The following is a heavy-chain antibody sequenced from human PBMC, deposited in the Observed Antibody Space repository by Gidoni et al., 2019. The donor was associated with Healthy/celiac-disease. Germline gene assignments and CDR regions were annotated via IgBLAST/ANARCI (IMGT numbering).Heavy chain of an antibody. Sequence: QVQLVASGGGVVQPGRSLRLSCAASGFTFSSYGMHWVRQAPGKGLAWVAVIWYDGSNKNYADSVKGRFTISRDNSKNTLYLQMNSLRAEDTAVYYCAREGLTGDGGANFDYWGQGTLVTVSS. CDR1: GFTFSSYG. D-gene: IGHD7-27*01. J-gene: IGHJ4*02. CDR2: IWYDGSNK. CDR3: AREGLTGDGGANFDY. V-gene: IGHV3-33*01.